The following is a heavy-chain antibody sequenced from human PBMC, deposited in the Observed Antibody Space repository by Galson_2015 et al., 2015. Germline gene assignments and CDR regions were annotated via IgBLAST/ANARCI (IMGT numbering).Heavy chain of an antibody. Sequence: SLRLSCAASGFTFSSYGMHWVRQAPGKGLEWVAVISYDGSNKYYADSVKGRFTISRDNSKNTLYLQMNSLRAEDTAVYYCAKDLTSGYPDYWGQGTLVTVSS. CDR1: GFTFSSYG. D-gene: IGHD3-22*01. J-gene: IGHJ4*02. CDR2: ISYDGSNK. CDR3: AKDLTSGYPDY. V-gene: IGHV3-30*18.